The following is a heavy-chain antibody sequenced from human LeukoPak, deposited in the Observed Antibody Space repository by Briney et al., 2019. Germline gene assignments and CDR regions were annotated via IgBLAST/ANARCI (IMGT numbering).Heavy chain of an antibody. CDR2: IYYSGST. D-gene: IGHD2-8*02. J-gene: IGHJ4*02. CDR1: GGSISSYY. Sequence: SETLSLTCTVSGGSISSYYWSWIRQPPGKGLEWIGYIYYSGSTNYNPSLKSRVTISVDTSKNQFSLKLSSVTAADTAVYYCARHGRGLCSGGRCYFDYWGQGTLVTVSS. CDR3: ARHGRGLCSGGRCYFDY. V-gene: IGHV4-59*08.